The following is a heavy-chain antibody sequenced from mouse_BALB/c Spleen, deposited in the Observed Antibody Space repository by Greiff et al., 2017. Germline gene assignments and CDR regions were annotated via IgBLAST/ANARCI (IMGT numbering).Heavy chain of an antibody. CDR1: GFTFNTNA. V-gene: IGHV10S3*01. D-gene: IGHD1-2*01. CDR3: VREGYGYWFAY. J-gene: IGHJ3*01. CDR2: IRSKSNNYAT. Sequence: EVQLVETGGGLVQPKGSLKLSCAASGFTFNTNAMNWVRQAPGKGLEWVARIRSKSNNYATYYADSVKDRFTISRDDSQSMLYLQMNNLKTEDTAMYYCVREGYGYWFAYWGQGTLVTVSA.